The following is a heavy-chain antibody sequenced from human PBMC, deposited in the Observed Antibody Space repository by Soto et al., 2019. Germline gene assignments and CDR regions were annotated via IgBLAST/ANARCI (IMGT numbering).Heavy chain of an antibody. CDR3: AREKVDYYDSSGYYYVSRPADAFDI. V-gene: IGHV1-2*04. Sequence: ASVKVSCKASGYTFTGYYMHWVRQAPGQGLEWMGWINPNSGGTNYAQKFQGWVTMTRDTSISTAYMELSRLRSDDTAVYYCAREKVDYYDSSGYYYVSRPADAFDIWGQGTMVTVSS. CDR2: INPNSGGT. D-gene: IGHD3-22*01. J-gene: IGHJ3*02. CDR1: GYTFTGYY.